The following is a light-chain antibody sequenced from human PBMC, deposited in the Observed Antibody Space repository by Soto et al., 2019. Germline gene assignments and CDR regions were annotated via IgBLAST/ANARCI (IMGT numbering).Light chain of an antibody. V-gene: IGKV1-5*03. J-gene: IGKJ1*01. CDR1: QTISSW. CDR2: KAS. CDR3: QHYNSYSEA. Sequence: DIQMPQSPSTLSASVGASLTITCRASQTISSWLAWYQQKPGKAHKLLIYKASTLKSGVPSRFSGSGSGTEFTLTISSLQPDDFATYYCQHYNSYSEAVGQGNKVDIK.